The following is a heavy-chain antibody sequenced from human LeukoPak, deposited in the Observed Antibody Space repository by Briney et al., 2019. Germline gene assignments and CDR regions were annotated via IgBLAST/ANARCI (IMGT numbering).Heavy chain of an antibody. V-gene: IGHV4-59*08. CDR3: ARRVEVTTLHNDAFDI. J-gene: IGHJ3*02. CDR2: IYYTGGT. D-gene: IGHD2-21*02. Sequence: PSETLSLTCTVSGGSIRSYYWGWIRQPPGKGLEWIGHIYYTGGTNYNPSLKSRVTISVDTSKNQFSLKLTSVTAADTAVYYCARRVEVTTLHNDAFDIWDQGTMVTVSS. CDR1: GGSIRSYY.